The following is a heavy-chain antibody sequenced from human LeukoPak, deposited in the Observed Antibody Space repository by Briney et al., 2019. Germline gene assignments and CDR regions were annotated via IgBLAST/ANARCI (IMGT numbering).Heavy chain of an antibody. D-gene: IGHD7-27*01. J-gene: IGHJ5*02. V-gene: IGHV4-30-4*01. CDR2: IYYSGST. CDR3: ASSWGQWFDP. CDR1: GGSVNRGGDH. Sequence: NPSQTLSLTCSVSGGSVNRGGDHWSWLRQHPGTGLEWIGYIYYSGSTHYNPSLKSRVTISVDTSKNQFSLKLSSVTAADTAVYYCASSWGQWFDPWGQGTLVTVSS.